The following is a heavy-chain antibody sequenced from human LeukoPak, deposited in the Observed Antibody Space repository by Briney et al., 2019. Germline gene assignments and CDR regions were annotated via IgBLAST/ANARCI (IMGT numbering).Heavy chain of an antibody. D-gene: IGHD3-9*01. V-gene: IGHV1-18*01. J-gene: IGHJ3*02. CDR1: GYTFTSYG. Sequence: ASVKVSCKASGYTFTSYGISWVRQAPGQGLEWMGWISAYNGNTNYAQKLQGRVTLTTDTSTSTAYLELRSLRAEDTAVYYCARASKLRYFDWLVEQSAAADAFDIWGQGTMVTVSS. CDR2: ISAYNGNT. CDR3: ARASKLRYFDWLVEQSAAADAFDI.